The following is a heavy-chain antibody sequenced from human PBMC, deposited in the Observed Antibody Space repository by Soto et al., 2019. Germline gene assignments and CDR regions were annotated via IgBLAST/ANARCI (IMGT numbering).Heavy chain of an antibody. J-gene: IGHJ6*02. Sequence: AALNRSCKASGYTLTGYYRRWVRQDTGQGLEWMGWINPNSGGTNYAQKFQGWVTMTRDTSISTAYMELSRLRSDDTAVYYCAREEPTSTGTTWGVGYYGMDVWGQGTTVTVSS. CDR3: AREEPTSTGTTWGVGYYGMDV. D-gene: IGHD1-7*01. CDR2: INPNSGGT. V-gene: IGHV1-2*04. CDR1: GYTLTGYY.